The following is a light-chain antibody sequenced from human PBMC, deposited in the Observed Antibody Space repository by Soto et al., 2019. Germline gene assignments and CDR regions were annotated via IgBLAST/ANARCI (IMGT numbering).Light chain of an antibody. CDR2: GAS. Sequence: EIVLTQSPGTLSLSPGGRATLSCRASQSVSNNYLAWYQQKPGQAPRLLIYGASNRATGIPDRFSGSGSGTDFTLTISRLENEDLEVYYCQQYGSSGTFGQGTKVDIK. CDR3: QQYGSSGT. V-gene: IGKV3-20*01. CDR1: QSVSNNY. J-gene: IGKJ1*01.